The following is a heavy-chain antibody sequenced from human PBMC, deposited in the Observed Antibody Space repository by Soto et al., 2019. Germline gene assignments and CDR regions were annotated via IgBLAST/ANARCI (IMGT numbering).Heavy chain of an antibody. J-gene: IGHJ6*02. Sequence: QVQLVESGGGVVQPGRSLRLSCAASGFTFSSYGMHWVRQAPGKGLEWVAVIWYDGSNKYYADSVKGRFTISRDNSKNTMYLQMSSLRAEDTAVYYCARDFRTMVRGVIRYYYGMDVWGQGTTVTVSS. CDR1: GFTFSSYG. D-gene: IGHD3-10*01. V-gene: IGHV3-33*01. CDR3: ARDFRTMVRGVIRYYYGMDV. CDR2: IWYDGSNK.